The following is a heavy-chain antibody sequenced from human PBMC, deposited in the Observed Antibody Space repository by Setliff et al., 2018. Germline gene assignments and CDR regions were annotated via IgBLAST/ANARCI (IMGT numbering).Heavy chain of an antibody. CDR2: IYYSGIT. CDR3: ARDLGHGGDSDY. Sequence: PSETLSLTCAVSGYSISSGYYWGWIRQPPGKGLEWIGYIYYSGITTYNPSLKSRVTMSIDTSKNQFSLKLNSVTAADMAVYYCARDLGHGGDSDYWGQGILVTVSS. J-gene: IGHJ4*02. D-gene: IGHD2-21*02. V-gene: IGHV4-38-2*02. CDR1: GYSISSGYY.